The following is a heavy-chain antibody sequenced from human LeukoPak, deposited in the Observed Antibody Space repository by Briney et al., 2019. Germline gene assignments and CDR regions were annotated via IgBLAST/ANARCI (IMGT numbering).Heavy chain of an antibody. CDR1: GGSFSGYY. V-gene: IGHV3-21*06. CDR2: ITSSSSYI. D-gene: IGHD1-26*01. Sequence: ETLSLTCAVYGGSFSGYYWSWIRQAPGKGLEWVSSITSSSSYIYYADSVKGRFTISRDNAKNSLYLQMDSLRVEDTAVYYCARDPYSGNYGAYYYYMDVWGKGTTVTISS. CDR3: ARDPYSGNYGAYYYYMDV. J-gene: IGHJ6*03.